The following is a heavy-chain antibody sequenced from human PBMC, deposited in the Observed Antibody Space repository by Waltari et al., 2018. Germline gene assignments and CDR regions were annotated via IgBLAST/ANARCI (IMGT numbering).Heavy chain of an antibody. V-gene: IGHV1-69*01. Sequence: QGLEWMGGIIPIFGTANYAQKFKGRVTITADESTSTAYMELSSLRSEDTAVYYCARAGSGYSYYYYMDVWGKGTTVTVSS. CDR2: IIPIFGTA. J-gene: IGHJ6*03. CDR3: ARAGSGYSYYYYMDV. D-gene: IGHD3-22*01.